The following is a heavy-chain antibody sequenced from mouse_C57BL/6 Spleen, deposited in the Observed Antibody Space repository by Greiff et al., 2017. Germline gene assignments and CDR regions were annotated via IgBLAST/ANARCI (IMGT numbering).Heavy chain of an antibody. CDR2: ICDGGSYT. D-gene: IGHD2-4*01. CDR3: ARVYDYDQNYAMDY. CDR1: GFTFSSYA. Sequence: EVQREESGGGLVKPGGSLKLSCAASGFTFSSYAMSWVRQTPEKRLEWVATICDGGSYTYYPENVKGRVTISRDKANNNLYLQMSHLKSEDTAMYYCARVYDYDQNYAMDYWGQGTSVTVSS. J-gene: IGHJ4*01. V-gene: IGHV5-4*01.